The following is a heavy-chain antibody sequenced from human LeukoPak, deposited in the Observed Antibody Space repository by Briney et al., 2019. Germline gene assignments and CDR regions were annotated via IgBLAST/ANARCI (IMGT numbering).Heavy chain of an antibody. D-gene: IGHD6-19*01. CDR2: IRSKANSYAT. Sequence: GGSLRLSCAASGFTFSGSAMHWVRQASGKGLEWVGRIRSKANSYATAYAASVKGRFTISRDDSKNTAYLQMNSLKTEDTAVYYCTRGYSSGWYDLWFDPWGQGTLVTVSS. J-gene: IGHJ5*02. CDR3: TRGYSSGWYDLWFDP. V-gene: IGHV3-73*01. CDR1: GFTFSGSA.